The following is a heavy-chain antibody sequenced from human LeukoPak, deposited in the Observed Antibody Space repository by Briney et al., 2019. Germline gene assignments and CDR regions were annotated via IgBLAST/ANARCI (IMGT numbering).Heavy chain of an antibody. J-gene: IGHJ4*02. D-gene: IGHD2-2*02. Sequence: GGSLRLSCAASGFAFSSYAMSWVRQAPGKGLEWVSTISGSGGSPYYADSVKGRFTIPRDNSKNTLYLQMNSLGAEDTAVYHCAKSPGYCSSTSCYTHIFDNWGQGTLVTVSS. V-gene: IGHV3-23*01. CDR1: GFAFSSYA. CDR2: ISGSGGSP. CDR3: AKSPGYCSSTSCYTHIFDN.